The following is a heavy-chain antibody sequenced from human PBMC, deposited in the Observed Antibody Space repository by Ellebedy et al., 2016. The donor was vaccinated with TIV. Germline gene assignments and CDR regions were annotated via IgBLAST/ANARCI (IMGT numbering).Heavy chain of an antibody. Sequence: GSLRLSXTVSGDSISSSRYYWGWIRQPPGKGLDWIGSIYASGTTYYKPSLKSRVTISVDTSKNQFSLKLSSVTAADTAVYYCATKGYCSGGSCPNYYGMDVWGQGTTVTVSS. D-gene: IGHD2-15*01. CDR3: ATKGYCSGGSCPNYYGMDV. J-gene: IGHJ6*02. CDR1: GDSISSSRYY. CDR2: IYASGTT. V-gene: IGHV4-39*01.